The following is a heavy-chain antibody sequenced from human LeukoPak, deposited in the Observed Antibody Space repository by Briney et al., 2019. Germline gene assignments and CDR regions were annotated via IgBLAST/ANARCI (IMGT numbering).Heavy chain of an antibody. Sequence: PGGSLRLSCVASGFPFSGYWMDWVRQAPGKGMEWVANINQDGTNQYYAASVRGRFRISRDNAKNSLYLQMNSLRAEDTGVYYCSRSLDYLGQGALVTVSS. CDR3: SRSLDY. CDR2: INQDGTNQ. J-gene: IGHJ4*02. CDR1: GFPFSGYW. V-gene: IGHV3-7*01.